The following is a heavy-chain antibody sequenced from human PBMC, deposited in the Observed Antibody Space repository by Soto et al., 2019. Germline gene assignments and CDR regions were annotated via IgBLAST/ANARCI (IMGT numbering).Heavy chain of an antibody. D-gene: IGHD3-9*01. J-gene: IGHJ6*02. CDR2: INHSGST. CDR3: ARGVRSDILTGYYRYYYGMDV. V-gene: IGHV4-34*01. CDR1: GGSFSGYY. Sequence: PSETLSLTCAVYGGSFSGYYWSWIRQPPGKGLEWIGEINHSGSTNYNPSLKSRVTISVDTSKNQFSLKLSSVTAADTAVYYCARGVRSDILTGYYRYYYGMDVWGQGTTVTVSS.